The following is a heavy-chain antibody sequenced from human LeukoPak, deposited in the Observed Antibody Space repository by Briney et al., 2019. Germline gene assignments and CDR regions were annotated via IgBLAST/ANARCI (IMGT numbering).Heavy chain of an antibody. Sequence: SETLSLTCTVSGGSISSYYWSWVRQPPGKGLEWIGYIYYSGSTNYNPSLKSRVTISVDTSKNQFSLKLSSVTAADTAVYYCARGGGSYRYYFDYWGQGTLVTVSS. J-gene: IGHJ4*02. V-gene: IGHV4-59*01. CDR1: GGSISSYY. CDR3: ARGGGSYRYYFDY. D-gene: IGHD1-26*01. CDR2: IYYSGST.